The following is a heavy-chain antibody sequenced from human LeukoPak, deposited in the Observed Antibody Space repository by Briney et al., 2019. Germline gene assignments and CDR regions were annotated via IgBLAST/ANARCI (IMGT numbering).Heavy chain of an antibody. CDR3: ARDVGWSQYYFDF. D-gene: IGHD2-15*01. J-gene: IGHJ4*02. Sequence: PGGSLRLSCAASGFTLSTYAMSWVRQAPGKGPEWVAAISGSGGSTYYADSVKGRFTISRDNAKNTLYLLMKSLRAEDTAVYYCARDVGWSQYYFDFWGQGTLVTVSS. CDR2: ISGSGGST. CDR1: GFTLSTYA. V-gene: IGHV3-23*01.